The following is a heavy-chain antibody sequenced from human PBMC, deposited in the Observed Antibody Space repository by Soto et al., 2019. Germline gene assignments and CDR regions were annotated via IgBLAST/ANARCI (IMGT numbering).Heavy chain of an antibody. D-gene: IGHD2-21*01. V-gene: IGHV5-51*01. J-gene: IGHJ6*01. CDR1: GYKFSSYW. Sequence: GESLKICCKGSGYKFSSYWISWVRQMPGKGLEWIGIIYPADSDTRYSPSLQGQVTISADKSVNTAYLQWSSLKASDTGIYYCARPMLTSIPHYYGMDVWGQGTTVTVS. CDR3: ARPMLTSIPHYYGMDV. CDR2: IYPADSDT.